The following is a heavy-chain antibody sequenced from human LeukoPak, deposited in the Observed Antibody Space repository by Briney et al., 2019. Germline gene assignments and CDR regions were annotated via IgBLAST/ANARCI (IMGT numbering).Heavy chain of an antibody. CDR3: ARALSGENVDY. Sequence: GGSLRLSCAASGFTFSSYEMNWVRQAPGKGLEWVSYISSSGSTIYYADSVKGRFTISRDNAKNSLYLQMNSLRAEDTAVYYCARALSGENVDYWGQGTLVTVSS. J-gene: IGHJ4*02. D-gene: IGHD1-14*01. CDR1: GFTFSSYE. CDR2: ISSSGSTI. V-gene: IGHV3-48*03.